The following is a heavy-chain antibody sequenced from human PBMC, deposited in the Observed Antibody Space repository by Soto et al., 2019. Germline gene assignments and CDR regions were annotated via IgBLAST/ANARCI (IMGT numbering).Heavy chain of an antibody. J-gene: IGHJ4*02. CDR2: IFPSGTT. CDR3: ARSRGFDY. V-gene: IGHV4-30-2*01. CDR1: GGSLSGATYS. Sequence: QVQLRESGSGLVKPLETLSLTCGVSGGSLSGATYSWNWIRQPPGKGLEWIGYIFPSGTTYYNPSLKSRVTISIDVSKNQFSLSLRSLTAADTAVYYCARSRGFDYWSQGTLVTVSS. D-gene: IGHD3-10*01.